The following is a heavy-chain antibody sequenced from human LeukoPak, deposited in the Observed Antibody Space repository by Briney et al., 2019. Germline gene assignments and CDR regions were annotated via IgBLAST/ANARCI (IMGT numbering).Heavy chain of an antibody. CDR1: GFTFSSYA. CDR2: ISGSGAST. D-gene: IGHD2-21*01. Sequence: GGSLRLSCAASGFTFSSYAMSWVRQAPGKGLEWVSAISGSGASTYYADSVKGRFTISRGNSKNTLFLQMNSLRAEDTAVYYCARSIDIDYWGQGTLVTVSS. CDR3: ARSIDIDY. J-gene: IGHJ4*02. V-gene: IGHV3-23*01.